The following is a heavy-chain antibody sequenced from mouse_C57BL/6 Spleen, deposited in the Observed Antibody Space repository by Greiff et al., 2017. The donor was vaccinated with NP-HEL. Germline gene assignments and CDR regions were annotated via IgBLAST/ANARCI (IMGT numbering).Heavy chain of an antibody. CDR3: ARCVTTARYFDY. CDR1: GFTFSSYG. Sequence: EVKLMESGGDLVKPGGSLKLSCAASGFTFSSYGMSWVRQTPDKRLEWVGTISSGGGYTYYPDSVKGRFTLSRDNAKNTRYLQMSSLTSEDTAMYYCARCVTTARYFDYWGQGTTLTVSS. CDR2: ISSGGGYT. J-gene: IGHJ2*01. D-gene: IGHD1-2*01. V-gene: IGHV5-6*01.